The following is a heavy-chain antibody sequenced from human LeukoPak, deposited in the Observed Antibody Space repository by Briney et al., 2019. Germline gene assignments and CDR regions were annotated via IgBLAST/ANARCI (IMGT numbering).Heavy chain of an antibody. J-gene: IGHJ4*02. CDR1: GYTFTSYG. CDR3: ARDFYDILTGYLPLFDY. D-gene: IGHD3-9*01. V-gene: IGHV1-18*01. Sequence: ASVKVSCKASGYTFTSYGISWARQAPGQGLEWMGWISAYNGNTNYAQKLQGRVTMTTDTSTSTAYMELRSLRSDDTAVYYCARDFYDILTGYLPLFDYWGQGTLVTVSS. CDR2: ISAYNGNT.